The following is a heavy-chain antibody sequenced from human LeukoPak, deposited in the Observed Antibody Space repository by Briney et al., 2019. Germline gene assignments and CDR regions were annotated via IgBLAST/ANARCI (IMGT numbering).Heavy chain of an antibody. V-gene: IGHV4-34*01. CDR1: GGSFSGYY. CDR2: INHSGST. J-gene: IGHJ6*03. Sequence: SETLSLTCAVYGGSFSGYYWSWIRQPPGKGLEWIGEINHSGSTNYNPSLKSRVTISVDTSKNQFSLKLSSVTAADTAVYYWGGGGGGYGSGSYYKPPYYYYMDVWGKGTTVTVSS. CDR3: GGGGGGYGSGSYYKPPYYYYMDV. D-gene: IGHD3-10*01.